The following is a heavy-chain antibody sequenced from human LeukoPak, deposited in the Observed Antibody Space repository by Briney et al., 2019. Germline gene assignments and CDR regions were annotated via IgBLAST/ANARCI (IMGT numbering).Heavy chain of an antibody. J-gene: IGHJ4*02. CDR2: INPNSGGT. CDR3: ARELGVGATCFDY. CDR1: GYTFTGYY. Sequence: ASVKVSCKASGYTFTGYYMHWVRQAPGQGLEWMGWINPNSGGTNYAQKFQGRVTMTRDTSISTAYMELSRLRSDDTAVYYCARELGVGATCFDYWGQGTLVTVSS. V-gene: IGHV1-2*02. D-gene: IGHD1-26*01.